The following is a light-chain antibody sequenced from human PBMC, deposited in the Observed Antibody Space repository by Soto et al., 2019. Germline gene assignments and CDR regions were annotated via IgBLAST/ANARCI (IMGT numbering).Light chain of an antibody. J-gene: IGKJ4*01. CDR1: QSVSSSY. V-gene: IGKV3-15*01. CDR2: GAS. CDR3: QQYNSWVT. Sequence: EIVLTQSPGTLSLSPGERATLSCRASQSVSSSYLAWYQQKPGQAPRLLIYGASTRATGVPARFSGSGSGTEFALTISSLQSEDFAVYYCQQYNSWVTFGGGTKVDIK.